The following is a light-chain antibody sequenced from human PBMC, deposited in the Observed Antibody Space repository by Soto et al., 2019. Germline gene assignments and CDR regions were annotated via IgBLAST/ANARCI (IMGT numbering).Light chain of an antibody. CDR2: EDN. CDR3: QSYDTRNVV. V-gene: IGLV6-57*02. CDR1: SGSIVSNY. Sequence: NFMLTQPHSGSESPGKTVTISCTGSSGSIVSNYVQWYQQRPGSAPTTVIYEDNPRPSGVPGRFSGSIDSSSNSASLTISGLKTEDDADYYCQSYDTRNVVFGGGTKVTVL. J-gene: IGLJ2*01.